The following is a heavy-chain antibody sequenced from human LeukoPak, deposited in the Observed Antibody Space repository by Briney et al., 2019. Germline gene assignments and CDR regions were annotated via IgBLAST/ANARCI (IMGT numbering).Heavy chain of an antibody. J-gene: IGHJ4*02. V-gene: IGHV1-2*02. D-gene: IGHD6-19*01. CDR3: ARDRVGSGWPRPYYFEV. CDR1: GYTLTGYY. CDR2: INPNTGAT. Sequence: VASVKDSCKASGYTLTGYYLHWVRQAPGQGLEWMGWINPNTGATHSAQKFQGRITMTRDTSISTAYMDLSRLRSDDTAVYYCARDRVGSGWPRPYYFEVWGQGTLVTVSS.